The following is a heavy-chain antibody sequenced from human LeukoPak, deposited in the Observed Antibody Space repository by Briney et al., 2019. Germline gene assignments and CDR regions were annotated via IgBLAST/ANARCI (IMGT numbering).Heavy chain of an antibody. J-gene: IGHJ6*03. CDR2: INTSGNS. CDR3: ARGWGYMDV. Sequence: SETLSLTCTVSGCSISGDYWSWIRQPAGKGLEWIGRINTSGNSNYNPSLKSRVTMSVDTSKNQFSLKLSSVTAADTAVYYCARGWGYMDVWGKGTTVTVSS. CDR1: GCSISGDY. V-gene: IGHV4-4*07. D-gene: IGHD1-26*01.